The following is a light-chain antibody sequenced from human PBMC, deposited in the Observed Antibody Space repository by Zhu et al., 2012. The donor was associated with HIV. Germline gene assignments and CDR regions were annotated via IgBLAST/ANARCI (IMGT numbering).Light chain of an antibody. CDR2: GAS. CDR1: QSVTYF. J-gene: IGKJ5*01. V-gene: IGKV3-20*01. CDR3: QQYATSPRIT. Sequence: DIELTQSPGTLSLSPGESATLSCRASQSVTYFLAWYQQKPGQAPRLLIYGASSRATDIPERFSGSGSETDFTLTIGRLEPEDFAVYYCQQYATSPRITFGQGTRLDIK.